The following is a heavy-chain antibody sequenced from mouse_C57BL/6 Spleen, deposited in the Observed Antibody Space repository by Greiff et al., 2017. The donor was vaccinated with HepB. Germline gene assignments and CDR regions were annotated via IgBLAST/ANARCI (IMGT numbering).Heavy chain of an antibody. J-gene: IGHJ2*01. V-gene: IGHV1-54*01. CDR1: GYAFTNYL. CDR2: INPGSGGT. CDR3: ARYDGYYDY. Sequence: QVQLQQSGAELVRPGTSVKVSCKASGYAFTNYLIEWVKQRPGQGLESIGVINPGSGGTNYNEKFKGKATLTADKSSSTAYMQLSSLTSEDSAVYFCARYDGYYDYWGQGTTLTVSS. D-gene: IGHD2-3*01.